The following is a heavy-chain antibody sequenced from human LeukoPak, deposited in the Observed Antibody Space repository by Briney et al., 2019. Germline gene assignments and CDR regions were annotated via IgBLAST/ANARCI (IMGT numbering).Heavy chain of an antibody. CDR2: INPNSGGT. Sequence: GASVKVSCKASGYTVTGHYLHWVRQAPGQGLEWMGWINPNSGGTNYAQKFQGRVTMTRDTSINTAYVELNSLTSDDTAMYYCAKDAYSGFTSSYNMDSWGQGTLVTVSS. J-gene: IGHJ4*02. V-gene: IGHV1-2*02. CDR3: AKDAYSGFTSSYNMDS. D-gene: IGHD5-18*01. CDR1: GYTVTGHY.